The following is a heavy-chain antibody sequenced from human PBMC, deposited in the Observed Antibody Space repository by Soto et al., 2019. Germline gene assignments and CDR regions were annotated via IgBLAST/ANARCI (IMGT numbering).Heavy chain of an antibody. CDR2: IYYSGST. V-gene: IGHV4-39*07. Sequence: PSETLSLTCTVSGGSISSSSYYWGWIRQPPGKGLEWIGSIYYSGSTYYNPSLKSRVTISVDTSKNQFSLKLSSVTAADTAVYYCARGGYCSGGSCYRLDVWGKGTTVTVSS. CDR3: ARGGYCSGGSCYRLDV. J-gene: IGHJ6*04. CDR1: GGSISSSSYY. D-gene: IGHD2-15*01.